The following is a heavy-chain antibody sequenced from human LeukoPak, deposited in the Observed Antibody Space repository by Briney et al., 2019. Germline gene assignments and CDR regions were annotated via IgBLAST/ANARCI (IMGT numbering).Heavy chain of an antibody. CDR2: IYTSGST. Sequence: PSETLSLTCAVYGGSFSSYYWSWIRQPPGKGLEWIGYIYTSGSTNYNPSLKSRVTISVDTSKNQFSLKLSSVTAADTAVYYCARLSYYDFWSGYGYDYWGQGTLVTVSS. CDR1: GGSFSSYY. V-gene: IGHV4-4*09. CDR3: ARLSYYDFWSGYGYDY. D-gene: IGHD3-3*01. J-gene: IGHJ4*02.